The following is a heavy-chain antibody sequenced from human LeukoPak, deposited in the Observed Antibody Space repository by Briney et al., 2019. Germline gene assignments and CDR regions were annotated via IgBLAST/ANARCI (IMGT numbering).Heavy chain of an antibody. CDR3: ARVDIAAAGDFDY. V-gene: IGHV3-21*01. CDR1: GFTFSSYS. Sequence: SGGSLRLSCAASGFTFSSYSMNWVRQAPGKGLEGVSSISSSSSYIYYADSVKGRFTIPRDNAKNSLYLQLNSLRAEDTAVYYCARVDIAAAGDFDYWGQGTLVTVSS. J-gene: IGHJ4*02. CDR2: ISSSSSYI. D-gene: IGHD6-13*01.